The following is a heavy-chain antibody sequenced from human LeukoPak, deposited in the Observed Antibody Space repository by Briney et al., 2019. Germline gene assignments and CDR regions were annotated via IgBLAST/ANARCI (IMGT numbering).Heavy chain of an antibody. V-gene: IGHV4-39*01. D-gene: IGHD3-3*01. CDR1: GGSISSGSYY. J-gene: IGHJ6*03. Sequence: SETLSLTCTVSGGSISSGSYYWGWIRQPPGKGLEWIGTIYYSGTTYYNPSLESRVTMSEDTSKNQFSLTLRSVTATDTAVYYCARQISDYYYYYIDVWGKGTTVTVSS. CDR3: ARQISDYYYYYIDV. CDR2: IYYSGTT.